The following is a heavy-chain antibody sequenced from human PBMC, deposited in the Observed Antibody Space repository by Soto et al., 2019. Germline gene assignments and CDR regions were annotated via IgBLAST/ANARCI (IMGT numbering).Heavy chain of an antibody. J-gene: IGHJ4*02. CDR3: ARFRLALRYYFDY. D-gene: IGHD3-10*01. CDR2: IYYRGNA. CDR1: DDSINSDKYY. Sequence: PSETLSLTCSVSDDSINSDKYYWGWIRQPPGKGLEWIGSIYYRGNAYYNPSLQTRVTISLDKSKSQFSLKLNSVTAADSAVYFCARFRLALRYYFDYWGQGTLVTVSS. V-gene: IGHV4-39*01.